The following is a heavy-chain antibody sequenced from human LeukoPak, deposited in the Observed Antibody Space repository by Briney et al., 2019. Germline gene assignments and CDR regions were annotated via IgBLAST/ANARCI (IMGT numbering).Heavy chain of an antibody. CDR3: ARVGGNYEGLIDY. CDR2: ISAYNGYT. V-gene: IGHV1-18*01. CDR1: GYTFTNFP. J-gene: IGHJ4*02. D-gene: IGHD1-26*01. Sequence: GASVKVSCKASGYTFTNFPIGWVRQAAGQGLEWMGWISAYNGYTKYAPSLQGRVTMTTDTSTSTAYMQLRSLRSDDTAMYYCARVGGNYEGLIDYWGQGTLVTVSS.